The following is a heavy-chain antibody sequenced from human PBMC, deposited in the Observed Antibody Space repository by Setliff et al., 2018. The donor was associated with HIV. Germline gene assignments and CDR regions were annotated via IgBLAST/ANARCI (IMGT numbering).Heavy chain of an antibody. CDR1: GGSLNSGTYY. CDR3: ARGLWFGGSYWFDP. D-gene: IGHD3-10*01. Sequence: SETLSLTCTVSGGSLNSGTYYWGWVRQPPGKGLEWIGNVYHSGGTDYNPSLRSRVTISVDTSTNQFSLNLASVTAADTAVYYCARGLWFGGSYWFDPWGQGTLVTVSS. CDR2: VYHSGGT. V-gene: IGHV4-39*07. J-gene: IGHJ5*02.